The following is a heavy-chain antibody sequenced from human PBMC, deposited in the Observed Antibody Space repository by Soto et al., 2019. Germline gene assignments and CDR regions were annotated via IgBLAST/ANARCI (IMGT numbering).Heavy chain of an antibody. Sequence: GASVKVSCKASGGTFSSYTISWVRQAPGQGLEWMGRIIPILGIANYAQKFQGRVTITADKSTSTAYMELSSLRSEDTAVYYCARAHSSMIRAFDYWGQGTLVTVSS. CDR2: IIPILGIA. D-gene: IGHD6-19*01. CDR1: GGTFSSYT. J-gene: IGHJ4*02. V-gene: IGHV1-69*02. CDR3: ARAHSSMIRAFDY.